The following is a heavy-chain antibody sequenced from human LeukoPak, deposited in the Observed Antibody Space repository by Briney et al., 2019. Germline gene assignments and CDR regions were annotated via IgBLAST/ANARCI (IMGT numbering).Heavy chain of an antibody. CDR3: ARGEYFDWLYRSQYCFDY. J-gene: IGHJ4*02. D-gene: IGHD3-9*01. CDR1: GGFFSGYS. V-gene: IGHV4-34*01. Sequence: SETLSLTSALYGGFFSGYSWSWIRQPPGKGLEWIGEINHSGSTNYNPSLRSRVTISVDTSKNQFSLKLSSVTAADTAVYYCARGEYFDWLYRSQYCFDYWGQGTLVTVSS. CDR2: INHSGST.